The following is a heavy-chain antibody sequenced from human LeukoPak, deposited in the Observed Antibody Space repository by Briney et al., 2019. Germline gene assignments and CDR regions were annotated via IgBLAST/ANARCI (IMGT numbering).Heavy chain of an antibody. CDR3: ARLVMPPYFDY. J-gene: IGHJ4*02. Sequence: SETLSRTCTVSGGSISSYYWSWIRQPPGKGLEWIGYIYYSGSTNYNPSLKSRVTISVDTSKNQFSLKLSSVTAADTAVYYCARLVMPPYFDYWGQGTLVTVSS. CDR2: IYYSGST. D-gene: IGHD3-16*01. V-gene: IGHV4-59*08. CDR1: GGSISSYY.